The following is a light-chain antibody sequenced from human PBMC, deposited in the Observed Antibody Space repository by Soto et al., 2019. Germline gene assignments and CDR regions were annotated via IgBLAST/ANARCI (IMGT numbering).Light chain of an antibody. CDR3: SSYTRSSTLDV. CDR2: DVS. CDR1: SSDVGDYNY. V-gene: IGLV2-14*01. J-gene: IGLJ1*01. Sequence: QSVLTQPASVSGSPGQSITISCTGTSSDVGDYNYVSWYQQHPGKAPKLMIYDVSNRPPGVSNRFSGSKSGNTASLTISGLQPEDEADYYCSSYTRSSTLDVFGTGTKVTLL.